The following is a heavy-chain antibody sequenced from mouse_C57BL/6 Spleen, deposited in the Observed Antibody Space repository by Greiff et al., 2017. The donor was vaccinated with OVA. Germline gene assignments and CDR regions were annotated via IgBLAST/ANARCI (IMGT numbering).Heavy chain of an antibody. CDR2: INPSTGGT. D-gene: IGHD2-4*01. J-gene: IGHJ3*01. CDR1: GYSFTGYY. V-gene: IGHV1-42*01. CDR3: ARGGYDYDVFAY. Sequence: EVQLQQSGPELVKPGASVKISCKASGYSFTGYYMNWVKQSPEKSLEWIGEINPSTGGTTYNQKFKAKATLTVDKSSSTAYMQLKSLTSEDSAVYYCARGGYDYDVFAYWGQGTLVTVSA.